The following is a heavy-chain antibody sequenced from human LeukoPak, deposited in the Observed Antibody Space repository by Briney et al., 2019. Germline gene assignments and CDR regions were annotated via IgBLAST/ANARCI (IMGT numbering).Heavy chain of an antibody. Sequence: SETLSLTCTVSGGSISSYYWSWIRQPPGKGLEWIGYIYYSGSTNYNPSLKSRVTISVDTSKNQFSLKLSSVTAADTAVYYCARDTTRYGMDVWGQGTTATVSS. D-gene: IGHD1-1*01. CDR3: ARDTTRYGMDV. CDR1: GGSISSYY. V-gene: IGHV4-59*01. J-gene: IGHJ6*02. CDR2: IYYSGST.